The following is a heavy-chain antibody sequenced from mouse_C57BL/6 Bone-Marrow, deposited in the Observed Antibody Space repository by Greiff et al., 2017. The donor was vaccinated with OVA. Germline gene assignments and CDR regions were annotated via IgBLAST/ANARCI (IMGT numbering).Heavy chain of an antibody. CDR3: ARWGTTVVATRFDV. V-gene: IGHV1-69*01. J-gene: IGHJ1*03. CDR1: GYTFTSYW. D-gene: IGHD1-1*01. Sequence: VQLQQPGAELVMPGASVKLSCKASGYTFTSYWMHWVKQRPGQGLEWIGEIDPSDSYTNYNQKFKGKSTLTVDKSSSTAYMQLSSLTSEDSAVYYCARWGTTVVATRFDVWGTGTTVTVSS. CDR2: IDPSDSYT.